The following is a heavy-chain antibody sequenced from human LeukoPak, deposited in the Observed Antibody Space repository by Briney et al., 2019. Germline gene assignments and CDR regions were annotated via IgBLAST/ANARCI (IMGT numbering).Heavy chain of an antibody. Sequence: SVKVSCKASGGTFSSYAISWVRQAPGQGLEWMGRTIPVLGIANYAQKFQGRVTITADKSTSTAYMELSSLRSEDTAVYYCARTSSGFSTSALDYWGQGTLVTVSS. CDR3: ARTSSGFSTSALDY. D-gene: IGHD6-19*01. CDR2: TIPVLGIA. V-gene: IGHV1-69*04. J-gene: IGHJ4*02. CDR1: GGTFSSYA.